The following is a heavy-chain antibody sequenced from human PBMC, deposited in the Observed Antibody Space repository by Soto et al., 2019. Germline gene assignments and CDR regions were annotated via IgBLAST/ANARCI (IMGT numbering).Heavy chain of an antibody. D-gene: IGHD2-2*01. CDR2: ISYDGSNK. V-gene: IGHV3-30-3*01. CDR3: AGETHCRSTSCIGPPHYFYGLDV. CDR1: GFTFSSYA. Sequence: QVQLVESGGGVVQPGRSLRLSCAASGFTFSSYAMHWVRQAPGKGLEWVAVISYDGSNKYYADSVKGRFTISRDNSKNTLYPQMNSLRAEDTAVYYCAGETHCRSTSCIGPPHYFYGLDVWGQGTTVTVSS. J-gene: IGHJ6*02.